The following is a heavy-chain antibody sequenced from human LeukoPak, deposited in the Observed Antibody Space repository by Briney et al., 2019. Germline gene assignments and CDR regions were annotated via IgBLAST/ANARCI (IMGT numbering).Heavy chain of an antibody. CDR3: ASGSGSYHTPDY. V-gene: IGHV1-3*01. D-gene: IGHD1-26*01. Sequence: KFQGRVTITRDTSASTAYMELSSLRSEDTAVYYCASGSGSYHTPDYWGQGTLVTVSS. J-gene: IGHJ4*02.